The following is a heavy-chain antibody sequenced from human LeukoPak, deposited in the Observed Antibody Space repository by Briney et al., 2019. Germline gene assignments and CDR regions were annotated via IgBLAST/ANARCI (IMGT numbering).Heavy chain of an antibody. V-gene: IGHV1-69*13. J-gene: IGHJ4*02. Sequence: GASVKVSCKASGGTFSSYAISWVRQAPGQGLEWMGGIIPIFGTANYAQKFQGRVTITADESTRTAYMELSSLRSEDTAVYYCARYCSSTSCYTYFDYWGQGTLVTVSS. D-gene: IGHD2-2*02. CDR1: GGTFSSYA. CDR3: ARYCSSTSCYTYFDY. CDR2: IIPIFGTA.